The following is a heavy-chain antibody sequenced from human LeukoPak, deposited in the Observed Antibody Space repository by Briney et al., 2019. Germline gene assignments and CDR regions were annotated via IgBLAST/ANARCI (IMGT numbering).Heavy chain of an antibody. CDR3: ATDLYQTRTFDY. V-gene: IGHV1-24*01. J-gene: IGHJ4*02. D-gene: IGHD2-2*01. CDR2: FGPEDGET. Sequence: ASVNVSCKVSGYTLTELSMHWVRQAPGKGLEGMGGFGPEDGETIYAQKFQGRVTMTEDTSTDTAYMELSSLRSEDTAVYYCATDLYQTRTFDYWGQGTLVTVSS. CDR1: GYTLTELS.